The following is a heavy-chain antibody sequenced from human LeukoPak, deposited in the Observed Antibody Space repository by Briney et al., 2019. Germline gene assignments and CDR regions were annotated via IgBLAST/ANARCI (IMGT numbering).Heavy chain of an antibody. J-gene: IGHJ4*02. V-gene: IGHV4-4*02. CDR2: IYHGGTT. D-gene: IGHD6-19*01. Sequence: SETLSLTCSVSGASITNSDWWTWVRQPPGEGLEWIGEIYHGGTTKYNPSLKSRVTISVDKSKNQFSLKLSSVTAADTAVYYCARGYSSVGNYWGRGTLVTVSS. CDR3: ARGYSSVGNY. CDR1: GASITNSDW.